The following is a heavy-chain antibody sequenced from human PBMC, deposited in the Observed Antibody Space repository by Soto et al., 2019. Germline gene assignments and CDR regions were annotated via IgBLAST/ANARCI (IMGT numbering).Heavy chain of an antibody. D-gene: IGHD1-26*01. Sequence: SETLSLTCTVSGGSVSNSYWGWIRQPPGKGLEWVGFVYYSGSTNYNPSLGSRVTISVDRSKNQFSLKMTSVTGADTAVYYCARGRSHEWELLVQYFDYWGQGTLVTVSS. CDR2: VYYSGST. CDR3: ARGRSHEWELLVQYFDY. J-gene: IGHJ4*02. V-gene: IGHV4-59*02. CDR1: GGSVSNSY.